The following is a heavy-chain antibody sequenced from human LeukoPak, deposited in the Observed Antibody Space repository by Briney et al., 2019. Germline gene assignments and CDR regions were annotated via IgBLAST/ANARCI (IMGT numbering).Heavy chain of an antibody. CDR3: ARSLGDYDSWFDP. J-gene: IGHJ5*02. V-gene: IGHV1-18*01. CDR1: GYTFTSYG. CDR2: ISTYNTNT. D-gene: IGHD3-22*01. Sequence: ASVKVSCKASGYTFTSYGVSWVRQARGQGLEWMGWISTYNTNTNHAQKLQGRLTMTTATSTSTAYMELRSLRSDDTAVYYCARSLGDYDSWFDPWGQGTLVTVSS.